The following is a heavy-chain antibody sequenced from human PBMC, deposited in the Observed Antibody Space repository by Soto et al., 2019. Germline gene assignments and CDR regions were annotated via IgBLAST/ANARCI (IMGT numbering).Heavy chain of an antibody. CDR3: ERAQSFELHNWFDP. J-gene: IGHJ5*02. CDR2: IYYTGNT. V-gene: IGHV4-59*13. CDR1: GGSISTYY. Sequence: QVQLQESGPGLVKPSETLSLTCTVTGGSISTYYWSWIRQPPGKGLEWIGHIYYTGNTNYNPSLKSRVTISVDTSTNRFSLRLRSVSAADTAVYYCERAQSFELHNWFDPWGQGTLVTVSS. D-gene: IGHD3-10*01.